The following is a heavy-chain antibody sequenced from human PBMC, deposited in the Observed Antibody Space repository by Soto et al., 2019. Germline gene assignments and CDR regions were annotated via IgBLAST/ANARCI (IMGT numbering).Heavy chain of an antibody. J-gene: IGHJ6*02. V-gene: IGHV3-30-3*01. Sequence: LRLYCAASGFTCSSYAMHWVRQAPGKGLEWVAVISYAGSNKYYADSVKGRFTISRDNSKNTLYLQMNSLRAEDTAVYYCARGLYYDFWSGYYVSYYGMDVWGQGTTVTVSS. CDR1: GFTCSSYA. CDR2: ISYAGSNK. D-gene: IGHD3-3*01. CDR3: ARGLYYDFWSGYYVSYYGMDV.